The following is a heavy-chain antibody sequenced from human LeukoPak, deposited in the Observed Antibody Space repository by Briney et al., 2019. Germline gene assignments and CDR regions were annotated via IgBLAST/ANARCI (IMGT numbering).Heavy chain of an antibody. D-gene: IGHD4-17*01. CDR1: GFTFSSYG. V-gene: IGHV3-33*01. Sequence: GGSLRLSCAASGFTFSSYGMHWVRQAPGKGLEWVALIWYDGSKRYYADSAKGRFTISRDNSQNTLYLQMNSLRAEDTAVYYCARDYADYVGYFFFDYWGQGTLVTVSS. CDR2: IWYDGSKR. J-gene: IGHJ4*02. CDR3: ARDYADYVGYFFFDY.